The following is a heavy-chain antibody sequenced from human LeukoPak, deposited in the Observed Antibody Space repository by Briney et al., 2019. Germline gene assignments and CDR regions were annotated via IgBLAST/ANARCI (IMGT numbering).Heavy chain of an antibody. CDR2: IISSSSAI. CDR1: GFTFSRNS. Sequence: GGSLRPSCAASGFTFSRNSMNWVRQAPGKGLEWVSYIISSSSAIYYADSVKGRFTISRDNSKNTLYLQMNSLRDEDTALYYCAKAGIGVVGYFDYWGQGTLVTVSS. V-gene: IGHV3-48*02. CDR3: AKAGIGVVGYFDY. J-gene: IGHJ4*02. D-gene: IGHD6-19*01.